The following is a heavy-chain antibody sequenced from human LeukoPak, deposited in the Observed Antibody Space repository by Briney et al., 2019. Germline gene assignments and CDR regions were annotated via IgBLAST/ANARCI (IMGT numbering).Heavy chain of an antibody. J-gene: IGHJ4*02. Sequence: ASVKVSCKASGYTFTSYYMHWVRQAPGQGLEWMGIINPSGGSTSYAQKFQGRVTMTRDTSTSTVYMGLSSLRSEDTAVYYCARDDPVGELVSHWGQGTLVTVSS. CDR2: INPSGGST. CDR3: ARDDPVGELVSH. V-gene: IGHV1-46*01. CDR1: GYTFTSYY. D-gene: IGHD6-6*01.